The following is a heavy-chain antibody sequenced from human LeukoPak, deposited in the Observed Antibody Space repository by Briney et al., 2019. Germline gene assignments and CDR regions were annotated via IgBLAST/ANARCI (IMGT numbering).Heavy chain of an antibody. D-gene: IGHD1-1*01. J-gene: IGHJ4*02. CDR1: GFTFSSYS. CDR3: ARENDQDFDY. CDR2: ISGSSRYI. V-gene: IGHV3-21*01. Sequence: GGSLRLSCAAPGFTFSSYSMNWVRQAPGKGLEWVSSISGSSRYIYYADSVRGRFIISRDNAKNSLYLQMNSLRAEDTAVYYCARENDQDFDYWGQGTLVTVSS.